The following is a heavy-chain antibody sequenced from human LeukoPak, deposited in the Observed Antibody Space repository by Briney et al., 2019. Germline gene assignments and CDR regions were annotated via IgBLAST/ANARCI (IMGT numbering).Heavy chain of an antibody. D-gene: IGHD2-2*01. J-gene: IGHJ5*02. CDR3: AKGAPIVVVPAARGFDP. V-gene: IGHV3-23*01. CDR1: GFTFSSYA. CDR2: ISGSGGST. Sequence: GGSLRLSCAASGFTFSSYAVSWVRQAPGKGLEWVSAISGSGGSTYYADSVKGRFTISRDNSKNTLYLQMNSLRAEDTAVYYCAKGAPIVVVPAARGFDPWGQGTLVTVSS.